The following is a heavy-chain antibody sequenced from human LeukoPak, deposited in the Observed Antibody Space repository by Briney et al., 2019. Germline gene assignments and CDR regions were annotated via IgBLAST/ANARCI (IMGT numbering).Heavy chain of an antibody. V-gene: IGHV1-46*01. CDR1: GYTFTSYY. CDR2: INPSGGST. J-gene: IGHJ4*02. D-gene: IGHD3-22*01. CDR3: ARGQRYYDSSGYYSTIDY. Sequence: GASVKVSCKTSGYTFTSYYMHWVRQAPGQGLEWMGIINPSGGSTSYAQKFQGRVTMTRDTSTSTVYMELSSLRSEDTAVYYCARGQRYYDSSGYYSTIDYWGQGTLVTVSS.